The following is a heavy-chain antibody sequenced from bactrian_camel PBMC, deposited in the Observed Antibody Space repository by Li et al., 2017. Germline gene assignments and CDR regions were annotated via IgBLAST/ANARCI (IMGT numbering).Heavy chain of an antibody. CDR2: VHTTIGTP. J-gene: IGHJ6*01. V-gene: IGHV3-2*01. CDR3: TAQTTLALSIADFEH. CDR1: GSTFSDYY. Sequence: VESGGGLVQPGGSLRLSCEASGSTFSDYYMSWVRQAPGKGLEWVSSVHTTIGTPFYADSVKGRFTISKDNAKNTLYLQMNSLKPEDTATYFCTAQTTLALSIADFEHWGQGTQVTVS. D-gene: IGHD1*01.